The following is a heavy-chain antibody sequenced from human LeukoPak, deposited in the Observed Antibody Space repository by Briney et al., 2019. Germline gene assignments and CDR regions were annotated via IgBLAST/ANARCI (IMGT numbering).Heavy chain of an antibody. V-gene: IGHV5-51*01. CDR3: ARYGRSTSCPPRDCYYYGMDV. J-gene: IGHJ6*02. Sequence: GESLKISCKGSGYSFTSYWIGWVRQMPGKGLEWMGIIYPGDSDTRYSPSFQGQVTISADKSISTAYLQWSSLKASDTAMYYCARYGRSTSCPPRDCYYYGMDVWGQGTTVTVSS. CDR1: GYSFTSYW. D-gene: IGHD2-2*01. CDR2: IYPGDSDT.